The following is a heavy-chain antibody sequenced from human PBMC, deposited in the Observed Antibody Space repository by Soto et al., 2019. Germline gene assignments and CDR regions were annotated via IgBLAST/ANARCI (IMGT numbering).Heavy chain of an antibody. CDR3: ARGFGSSWFDY. CDR1: GYTFINYN. J-gene: IGHJ4*02. D-gene: IGHD6-13*01. CDR2: FRPGSGNR. V-gene: IGHV1-3*01. Sequence: VQFVQSGAEVKEPGASVKVSCKPSGYTFINYNIHWVRQAPGQRLEWVAWFRPGSGNRKYSQNFQGRVTFTWDTSATTAYMELSSLKSEDTAVYYCARGFGSSWFDYWGQGTLVTVSS.